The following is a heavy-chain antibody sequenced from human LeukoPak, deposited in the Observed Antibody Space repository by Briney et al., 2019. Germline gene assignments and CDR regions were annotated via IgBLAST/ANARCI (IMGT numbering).Heavy chain of an antibody. D-gene: IGHD6-13*01. CDR3: AKWEGSSSWLYNWFDP. J-gene: IGHJ5*02. CDR2: ISGSGGST. Sequence: PGGSLILSCAASGFTFSSYAMSWVRQAPGKGLEWVSAISGSGGSTFYADSVKGRFTISRDNSKNTLYLQMNSLRAEDTALYYCAKWEGSSSWLYNWFDPWGQGTLVTVSS. CDR1: GFTFSSYA. V-gene: IGHV3-23*01.